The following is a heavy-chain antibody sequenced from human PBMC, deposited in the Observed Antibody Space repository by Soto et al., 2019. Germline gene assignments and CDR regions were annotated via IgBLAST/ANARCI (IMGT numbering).Heavy chain of an antibody. CDR1: GAFVNSDTHS. D-gene: IGHD2-2*01. J-gene: IGHJ6*02. CDR3: ARFVRSCSATTCSTRADV. Sequence: ETLSVTCTDAGAFVNSDTHSWSWIRQTPGKRLEWIGFIYSGGSTKNPSLRSRVTMSVDTSKNQFSLKLRSVIVADTAVYHCARFVRSCSATTCSTRADVWGQGITVTVSS. CDR2: IYSGGST. V-gene: IGHV4-61*01.